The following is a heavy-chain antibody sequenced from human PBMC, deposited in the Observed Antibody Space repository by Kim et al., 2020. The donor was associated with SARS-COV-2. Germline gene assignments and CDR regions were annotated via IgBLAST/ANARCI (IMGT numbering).Heavy chain of an antibody. CDR3: ARVADYYDSTPEGP. J-gene: IGHJ5*02. CDR1: GYTFTSYG. V-gene: IGHV1-18*01. D-gene: IGHD3-22*01. CDR2: ISAYNGNT. Sequence: ASVKVSCKASGYTFTSYGISWVRQAPGQGLEWMGWISAYNGNTNYAQKLQGRVTMTTDTSTSTAYMELRSLRSDDTAVYYCARVADYYDSTPEGPWGQGTLVTVSS.